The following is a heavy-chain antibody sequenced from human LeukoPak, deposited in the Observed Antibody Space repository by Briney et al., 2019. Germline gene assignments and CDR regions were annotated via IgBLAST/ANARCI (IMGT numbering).Heavy chain of an antibody. Sequence: GGSLRLSCAASGFTFSSYAMSWVRQAPGKGLEWVSATSGSGGSTYYADSVKGRFTISRDNSKNTLYLQMNSPRAEDTAVYYCAKGAGYDILTGYNYYGMDVWGQGTTVTVSS. CDR3: AKGAGYDILTGYNYYGMDV. CDR2: TSGSGGST. J-gene: IGHJ6*02. V-gene: IGHV3-23*01. CDR1: GFTFSSYA. D-gene: IGHD3-9*01.